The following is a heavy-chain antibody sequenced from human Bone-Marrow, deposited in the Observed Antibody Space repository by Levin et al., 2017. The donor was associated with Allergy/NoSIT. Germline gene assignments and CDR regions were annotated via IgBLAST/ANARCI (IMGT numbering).Heavy chain of an antibody. CDR1: GGSISSYY. CDR3: AREVAYYYGSGSLFYYFDY. D-gene: IGHD3-10*01. J-gene: IGHJ4*02. V-gene: IGHV4-59*01. Sequence: PSETLSLTCTVSGGSISSYYWSWIRQPPGKGLEWIGYIYYSGSTNYNPSLKSRVTISVDTSKNQFSLKLSSVTAADTAVYYCAREVAYYYGSGSLFYYFDYWGQGTLVTVSS. CDR2: IYYSGST.